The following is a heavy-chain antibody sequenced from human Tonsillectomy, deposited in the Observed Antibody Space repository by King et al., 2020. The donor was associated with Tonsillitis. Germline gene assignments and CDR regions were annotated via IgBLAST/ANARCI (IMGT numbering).Heavy chain of an antibody. CDR2: IKQDGSEK. V-gene: IGHV3-7*04. CDR3: ARDPTYYYDSSGYYYSHFDY. CDR1: GFTFSSYW. Sequence: VQLVESGGGLVQPGGSLRLSCAASGFTFSSYWMTWVRQAPGKGLEWVANIKQDGSEKYYVDSVKGRFTISRDNAKNSLYLQMNSLGAEDTAVYYCARDPTYYYDSSGYYYSHFDYWGQGTLVTVSS. J-gene: IGHJ4*02. D-gene: IGHD3-22*01.